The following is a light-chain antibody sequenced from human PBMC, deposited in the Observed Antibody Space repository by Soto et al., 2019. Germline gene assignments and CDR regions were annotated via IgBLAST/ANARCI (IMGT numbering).Light chain of an antibody. CDR1: QSVSSN. Sequence: EIVMTQSPATLSVSPGERATLSCRASQSVSSNLAWYQQKPGQAPRLLIYGASTRATGIPARFSGSGSGTEFTLTISSLQSEDFAVYYCQQYNNWPPDTFGQETKVDIK. CDR3: QQYNNWPPDT. V-gene: IGKV3-15*01. J-gene: IGKJ2*01. CDR2: GAS.